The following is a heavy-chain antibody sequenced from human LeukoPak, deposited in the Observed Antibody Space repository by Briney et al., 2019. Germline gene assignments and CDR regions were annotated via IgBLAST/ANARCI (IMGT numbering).Heavy chain of an antibody. CDR1: GFTFSSYA. CDR3: AKKFDNTGYYYEEY. Sequence: LPGGSLRLSCAASGFTFSSYAMSWVRQAPGKGLEWISCISASGAYIYSADSLKGRFSISRDNSKNTLYPQMNSLRIEDTAVYYCAKKFDNTGYYYEEYWGQGTLVTVSS. D-gene: IGHD3-22*01. V-gene: IGHV3-23*01. J-gene: IGHJ4*02. CDR2: ISASGAYI.